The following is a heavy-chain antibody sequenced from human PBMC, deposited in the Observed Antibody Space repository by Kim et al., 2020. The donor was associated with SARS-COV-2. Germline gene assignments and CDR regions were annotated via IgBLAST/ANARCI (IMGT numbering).Heavy chain of an antibody. CDR2: IYHSGST. J-gene: IGHJ4*02. CDR1: GGSISSSNW. Sequence: SETLSLTCAVSGGSISSSNWWSWVRQPPGKGLEWIGEIYHSGSTNYNPSLKSRVTISVDKSKNQFSLKLSSVTAADTAVYYCASSGSYSSPRSFDYWGQGTLVTVSS. CDR3: ASSGSYSSPRSFDY. V-gene: IGHV4-4*02. D-gene: IGHD1-26*01.